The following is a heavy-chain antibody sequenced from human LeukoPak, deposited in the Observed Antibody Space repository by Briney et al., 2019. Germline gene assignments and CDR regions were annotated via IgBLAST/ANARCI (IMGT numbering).Heavy chain of an antibody. CDR3: ARVAPLRSGYGPDYGDPSAY. J-gene: IGHJ4*02. Sequence: GGSLRLSSAASGFTFSSYDRHWVRQATGKGLGWVSAIGTAGDPYYPGSVKGRFTISRENAKNSLYLQMNSLRAGDTAVYYCARVAPLRSGYGPDYGDPSAYWGQGTLATVSS. D-gene: IGHD4-17*01. CDR2: IGTAGDP. CDR1: GFTFSSYD. V-gene: IGHV3-13*05.